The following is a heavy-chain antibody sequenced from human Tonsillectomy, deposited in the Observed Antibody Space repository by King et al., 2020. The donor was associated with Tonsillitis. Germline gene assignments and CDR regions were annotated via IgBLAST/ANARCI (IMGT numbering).Heavy chain of an antibody. CDR1: GGTFSSYA. D-gene: IGHD1-26*01. CDR2: IIPIFGTT. Sequence: QLVQSGAEVKKPGSSVKVSCKASGGTFSSYAIRWVRQAPGQGLEWMGGIIPIFGTTNYAQTFQGRVTVTADEFTTTVYMELSGLRSEDTAVYYCAREGAGMGGALDIWGQGTMVTVSS. J-gene: IGHJ3*02. CDR3: AREGAGMGGALDI. V-gene: IGHV1-69*12.